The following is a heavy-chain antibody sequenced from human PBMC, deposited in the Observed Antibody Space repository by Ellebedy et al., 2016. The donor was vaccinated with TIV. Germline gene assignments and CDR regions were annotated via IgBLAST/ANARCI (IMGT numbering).Heavy chain of an antibody. Sequence: GESLKISCAASGFTFSSYAMSWIRQAPGKGLEWVSTISISVGSTYYADSVKGRFTISRDNSKNTLYLQMNSLRVEDTAVYYCAHHCSSTNCHDYWGQGTLVPVSS. CDR1: GFTFSSYA. V-gene: IGHV3-23*01. CDR2: ISISVGST. J-gene: IGHJ4*02. CDR3: AHHCSSTNCHDY. D-gene: IGHD2-2*01.